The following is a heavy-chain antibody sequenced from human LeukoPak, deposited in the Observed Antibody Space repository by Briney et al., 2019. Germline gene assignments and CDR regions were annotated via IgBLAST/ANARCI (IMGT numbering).Heavy chain of an antibody. Sequence: SETLSLTCTVSGGSISSSSYYWGWIRRPPGKGLEWIGSIYYSGSTYYNPSLKSRVTISVDTSKNQFSLKLSSVTAADTAAYYCARRRSIAAAGTGLYFQHWGQGTLVTVSS. J-gene: IGHJ1*01. CDR3: ARRRSIAAAGTGLYFQH. CDR2: IYYSGST. V-gene: IGHV4-39*01. CDR1: GGSISSSSYY. D-gene: IGHD6-13*01.